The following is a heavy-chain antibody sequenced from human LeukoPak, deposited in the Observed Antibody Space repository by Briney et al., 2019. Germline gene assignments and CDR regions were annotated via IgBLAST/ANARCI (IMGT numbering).Heavy chain of an antibody. Sequence: GASVKVSCKASGYTFTSYYMHWVRQAPGQGREWMGIINPSGGSKSYAQKFQGRVTMTRDTSTSTVYMELSSLRSEDTAVYYCARDGPRIAALGEDFDYWGQGTLVTVSS. CDR1: GYTFTSYY. J-gene: IGHJ4*02. V-gene: IGHV1-46*01. CDR3: ARDGPRIAALGEDFDY. CDR2: INPSGGSK. D-gene: IGHD6-6*01.